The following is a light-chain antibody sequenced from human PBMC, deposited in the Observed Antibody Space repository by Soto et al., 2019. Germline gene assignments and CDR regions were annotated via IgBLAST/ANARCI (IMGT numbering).Light chain of an antibody. J-gene: IGLJ1*01. CDR2: EVS. V-gene: IGLV2-14*01. CDR1: SSDVGGYNS. Sequence: QSALTQPAAVSASPGQSITISCTGTSSDVGGYNSVSWYQLHPDTAPKPMIYEVSNRPSRVSNRFSGSKSGNTASLTISGLQAEDEADYYCCSYTSSILFGTGTKLTVL. CDR3: CSYTSSIL.